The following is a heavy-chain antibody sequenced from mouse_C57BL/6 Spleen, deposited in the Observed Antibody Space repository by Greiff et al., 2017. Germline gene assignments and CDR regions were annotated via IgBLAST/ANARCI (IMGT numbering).Heavy chain of an antibody. J-gene: IGHJ4*01. V-gene: IGHV1-81*01. CDR2: IYPRSGNT. CDR3: ARLRGYSIYYAMDY. CDR1: GYTFTSYG. D-gene: IGHD2-3*01. Sequence: QVQLQQSGAELARPGASVKLSCKASGYTFTSYGISWVKQRTGQGLEWIGEIYPRSGNTYYNEKFKGKATLTADKSASTAYMELRSLTSEDSAVYFCARLRGYSIYYAMDYWGQGTSVTVSS.